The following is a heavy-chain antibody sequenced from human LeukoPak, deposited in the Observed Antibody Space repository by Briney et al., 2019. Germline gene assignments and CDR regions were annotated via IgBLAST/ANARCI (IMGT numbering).Heavy chain of an antibody. CDR3: ARVGGEREYSSSSSQLSFDY. V-gene: IGHV1-2*02. J-gene: IGHJ4*02. Sequence: ASVKVSCKTSGYTFTGYYMHWVRQAPGQGLEWMGWINPNSGGTNYAQKFQGRVTMTRDMSTSTVYMELSSLRSEDTAVYYCARVGGEREYSSSSSQLSFDYWGQGTLVTVSS. D-gene: IGHD6-6*01. CDR1: GYTFTGYY. CDR2: INPNSGGT.